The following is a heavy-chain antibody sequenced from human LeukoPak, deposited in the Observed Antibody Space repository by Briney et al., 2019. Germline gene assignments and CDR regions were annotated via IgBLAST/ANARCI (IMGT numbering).Heavy chain of an antibody. Sequence: GGSLRLSCAASGFTFSSYGMHWVRQAPGKGLEWVSIISSGSSAIFSADALKGRFTISRDDAKNLLYLDMNSLRAEDTAVYYCARVASSSIGGRIDYWGQGTLVTVSS. D-gene: IGHD6-6*01. J-gene: IGHJ4*02. CDR2: ISSGSSAI. CDR3: ARVASSSIGGRIDY. V-gene: IGHV3-21*01. CDR1: GFTFSSYG.